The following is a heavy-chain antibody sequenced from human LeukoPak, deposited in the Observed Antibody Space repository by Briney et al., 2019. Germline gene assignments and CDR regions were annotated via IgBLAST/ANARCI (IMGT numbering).Heavy chain of an antibody. D-gene: IGHD5-12*01. CDR3: VREGRVSGYDFDY. Sequence: GGSLRLSCEASRFSFSSYWMHWVRQAPGKGLVWVSRINSDGSSTTYADSVKGRLTISRDNAKNTLYLQMNSIRAEDTAVYYCVREGRVSGYDFDYWGQGTLVTVSS. V-gene: IGHV3-74*01. CDR2: INSDGSST. CDR1: RFSFSSYW. J-gene: IGHJ4*02.